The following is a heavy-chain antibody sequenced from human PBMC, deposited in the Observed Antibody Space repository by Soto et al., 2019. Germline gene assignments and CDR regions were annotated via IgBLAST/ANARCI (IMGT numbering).Heavy chain of an antibody. Sequence: QITLKESGPTRVKPTQTLMLTCSFSGFSLTSRPVGVAWIRRPPGKALEWLAVIYWDDDKRYRPSLKSRLTIAKXXSXNXXVLTMAYMDHVDTATYFCAHRGDMNGNWDQGYLDNWGQGILVTVSS. V-gene: IGHV2-5*02. CDR3: AHRGDMNGNWDQGYLDN. D-gene: IGHD1-1*01. CDR1: GFSLTSRPVG. CDR2: IYWDDDK. J-gene: IGHJ4*02.